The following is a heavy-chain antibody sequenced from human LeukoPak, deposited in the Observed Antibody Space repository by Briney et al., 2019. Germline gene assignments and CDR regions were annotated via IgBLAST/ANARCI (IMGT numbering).Heavy chain of an antibody. D-gene: IGHD3-10*01. CDR1: GFTFSSYS. CDR2: ISSSSSTI. CDR3: ARDKRGWFGELLAPFDY. J-gene: IGHJ4*02. Sequence: GGSLRLSCAASGFTFSSYSMNWVRQAPGKGLEWVSYISSSSSTIYYADSLKGRFTISRDNAKNSLYLQMNSLRAEDTAVYYCARDKRGWFGELLAPFDYWGQGTLVTVSS. V-gene: IGHV3-48*01.